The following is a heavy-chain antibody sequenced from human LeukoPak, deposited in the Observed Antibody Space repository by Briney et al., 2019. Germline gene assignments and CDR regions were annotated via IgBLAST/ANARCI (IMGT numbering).Heavy chain of an antibody. Sequence: GGSLRLSCAASGFTVSSNYMNWVRQAPGKGLEWVSVIYGGGNIYYADSVKGRFTISRDNSKNTLYLQMNSLRAEDTAVYYCARGAGYNYPYYFDYWGQGTLITVSS. J-gene: IGHJ4*02. CDR2: IYGGGNI. CDR1: GFTVSSNY. D-gene: IGHD5-24*01. V-gene: IGHV3-53*01. CDR3: ARGAGYNYPYYFDY.